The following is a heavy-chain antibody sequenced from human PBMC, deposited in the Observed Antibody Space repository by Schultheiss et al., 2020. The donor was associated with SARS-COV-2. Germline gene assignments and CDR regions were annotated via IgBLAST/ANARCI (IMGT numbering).Heavy chain of an antibody. D-gene: IGHD5-12*01. CDR2: IWYDGSNK. Sequence: GGSLRLSCAASGFTFSSYGMHWVRQAPGKGLEWVAVIWYDGSNKYYADSVKGRFTISRDNAKNSLYLQMNSLRAEDTAVYYCAKDRATITRELLFDYWGQGTLVTVSS. V-gene: IGHV3-33*03. CDR1: GFTFSSYG. CDR3: AKDRATITRELLFDY. J-gene: IGHJ4*02.